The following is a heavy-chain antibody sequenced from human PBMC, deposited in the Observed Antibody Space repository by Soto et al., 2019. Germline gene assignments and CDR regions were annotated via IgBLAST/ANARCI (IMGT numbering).Heavy chain of an antibody. D-gene: IGHD3-9*01. J-gene: IGHJ5*02. CDR3: ARGMYNILTRYPIWFAP. CDR1: GGTFSSYT. Sequence: QVQLVQSGAEVKKPGSSVKVSCKASGGTFSSYTISWVRQAPGQGLEWMGRIIPILGIANYAQKFQGRVTITADKSTSTASRELSSLRSEDTVVYYGARGMYNILTRYPIWFAPCGEGTLVT. CDR2: IIPILGIA. V-gene: IGHV1-69*02.